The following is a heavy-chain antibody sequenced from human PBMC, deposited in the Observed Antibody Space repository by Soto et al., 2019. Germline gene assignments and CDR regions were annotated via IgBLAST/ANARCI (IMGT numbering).Heavy chain of an antibody. V-gene: IGHV3-74*01. J-gene: IGHJ6*02. CDR1: GFTFSSYW. CDR2: INSDGTTT. CDR3: AREALRGYGMDV. Sequence: EVRLVESGGGLVQPGGSLRLSCAASGFTFSSYWMHWVRQPPGKGLVWVSRINSDGTTTNYAGSVKGRFTVSRDNAKNTLYLQMSSLRAEDTAVYYWAREALRGYGMDVWGQGTTVTVSS.